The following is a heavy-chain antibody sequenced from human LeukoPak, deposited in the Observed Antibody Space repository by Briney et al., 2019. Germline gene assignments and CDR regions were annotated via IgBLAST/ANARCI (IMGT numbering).Heavy chain of an antibody. V-gene: IGHV1-18*01. CDR1: GYTFTSYG. CDR3: ARGGYCSGGSCYSYYYYGMDV. D-gene: IGHD2-15*01. J-gene: IGHJ6*02. CDR2: ISAYNGNT. Sequence: GASVKVSCKASGYTFTSYGISWVRQAPGRGLEWMGWISAYNGNTNYAQKLQGRVTMTTDTSTSTAYMELRSLRSDDTAVYYCARGGYCSGGSCYSYYYYGMDVWGQGTTVTVSS.